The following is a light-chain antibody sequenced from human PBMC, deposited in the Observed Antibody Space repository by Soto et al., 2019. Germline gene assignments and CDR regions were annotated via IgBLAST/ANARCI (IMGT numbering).Light chain of an antibody. Sequence: QSALTQPASVSGSPGQSITISCTGTSSDVGGYNYVSWYQQHPGKAPKLMIYDVIDRPSGVSNRFSGSKSGNTASLTISGLQAEDEADYYCSSSTISSTYVFGTGTKLTVL. J-gene: IGLJ1*01. CDR2: DVI. CDR1: SSDVGGYNY. CDR3: SSSTISSTYV. V-gene: IGLV2-14*01.